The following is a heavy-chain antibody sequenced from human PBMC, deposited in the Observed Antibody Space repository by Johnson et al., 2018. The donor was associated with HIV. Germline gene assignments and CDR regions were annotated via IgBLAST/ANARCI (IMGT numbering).Heavy chain of an antibody. Sequence: QVQLVESGGGVVQPGRSLRLSCVASGFTFSSYGMHWVRQAPGKGLEWVTIISYDGSNKYYADSVKGRFTISRDNSKNTLYLQMNSLRAEDTAVYYCASSVPGRGYSSSAFDIWGQGTMVTVSS. CDR1: GFTFSSYG. CDR2: ISYDGSNK. D-gene: IGHD6-19*01. V-gene: IGHV3-30*03. CDR3: ASSVPGRGYSSSAFDI. J-gene: IGHJ3*02.